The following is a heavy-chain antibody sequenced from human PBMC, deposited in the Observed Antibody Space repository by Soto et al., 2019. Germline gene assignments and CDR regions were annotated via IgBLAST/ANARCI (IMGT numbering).Heavy chain of an antibody. J-gene: IGHJ6*03. D-gene: IGHD3-3*01. CDR1: GFTFSSYS. Sequence: GGSLRLSCAASGFTFSSYSMNWVRQAPGKGLEWVSYISSSSSTIYYADSVKGRFTISRDNAKNSLYLQMNSLRAEDTAVYYCARESLPITIFGVVTSYYMDVWGKGTTVTVSS. V-gene: IGHV3-48*01. CDR3: ARESLPITIFGVVTSYYMDV. CDR2: ISSSSSTI.